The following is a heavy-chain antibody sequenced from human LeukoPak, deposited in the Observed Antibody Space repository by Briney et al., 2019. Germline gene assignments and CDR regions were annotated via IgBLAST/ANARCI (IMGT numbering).Heavy chain of an antibody. CDR2: IRTDGSID. D-gene: IGHD1-14*01. Sequence: GGSLRLSCTASGFSFGFYGLHWVRQAPGKGLEWVAFIRTDGSIDYYADSVRGRFTISRDNAKNTLYLQMNSLRAEDAALYYCAKDQPEAYFDYWGQGTLVTVSS. J-gene: IGHJ4*02. V-gene: IGHV3-30*02. CDR1: GFSFGFYG. CDR3: AKDQPEAYFDY.